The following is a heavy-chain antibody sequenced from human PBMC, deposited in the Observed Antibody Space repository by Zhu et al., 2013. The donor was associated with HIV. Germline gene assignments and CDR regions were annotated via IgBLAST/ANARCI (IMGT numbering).Heavy chain of an antibody. CDR1: GYTFTGYN. Sequence: QVQLVQSEAEVKKPGASVNVSCKASGYTFTGYNIHWVRQAPGQGLEWMGSIHPNHGGTNYAQKFQGRVTLTRDTSISTAYMQLSRLRSDDTAIYYCARGYSGYDVDDWGQGTLVTVSS. D-gene: IGHD5-12*01. J-gene: IGHJ4*02. V-gene: IGHV1-2*02. CDR2: IHPNHGGT. CDR3: ARGYSGYDVDD.